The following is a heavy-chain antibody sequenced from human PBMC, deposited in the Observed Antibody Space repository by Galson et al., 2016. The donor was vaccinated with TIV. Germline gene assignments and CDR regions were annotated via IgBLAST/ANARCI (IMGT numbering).Heavy chain of an antibody. CDR2: ISWNSDNM. J-gene: IGHJ4*02. CDR1: GFAFPEYA. CDR3: ARDRGRSAWHYLDS. D-gene: IGHD2-15*01. V-gene: IGHV3-9*01. Sequence: SLRLSCAASGFAFPEYAMHWVRQAPGKGLEWVSGISWNSDNMAYGDSVKGRFPISRDNAKNSLYLQMDSLRSEDTALYYCARDRGRSAWHYLDSWGQGTLVSVSS.